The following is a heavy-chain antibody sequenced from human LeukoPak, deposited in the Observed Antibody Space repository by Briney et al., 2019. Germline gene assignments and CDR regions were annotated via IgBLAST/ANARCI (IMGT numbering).Heavy chain of an antibody. V-gene: IGHV4-39*07. D-gene: IGHD6-19*01. Sequence: SETLSLTCTVSGGSISSSSYYWGWIRQPPGKGLEWIGSIYYSGSTYYNPSLKSRVTISVDTSKNQFSLKLSSVTAADTAVYYCARDPAWLGIDYWGQGTLVTVSS. CDR3: ARDPAWLGIDY. J-gene: IGHJ4*02. CDR2: IYYSGST. CDR1: GGSISSSSYY.